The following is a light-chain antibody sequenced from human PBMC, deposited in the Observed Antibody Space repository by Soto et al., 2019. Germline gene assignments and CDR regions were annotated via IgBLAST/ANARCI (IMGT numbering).Light chain of an antibody. J-gene: IGLJ1*01. CDR1: SSDVGGYNY. Sequence: QSVLTQPASVSGSPGQSITISCTGTSSDVGGYNYVSWYQQHPGKAPKLMIYEVTNRPSGVSHRFSGSKSGNTASLTISGLQAEDEADYYCSSYTSSSTLVVGTGTKVTVL. CDR3: SSYTSSSTLV. V-gene: IGLV2-14*01. CDR2: EVT.